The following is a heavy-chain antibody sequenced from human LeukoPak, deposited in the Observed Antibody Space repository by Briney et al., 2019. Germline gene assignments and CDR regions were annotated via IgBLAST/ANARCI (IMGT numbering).Heavy chain of an antibody. CDR2: IYPGDSDT. CDR1: GCRFTNSR. V-gene: IGHV5-51*01. D-gene: IGHD3-16*01. J-gene: IGHJ4*02. CDR3: ARWGQYFDY. Sequence: GGPRQISSQASGCRFTNSRSAGAGQLPGKGLESMGIIYPGDSDTTYSPSCQGQVTISADKSMTTAYLQWSSLKASDTAIYYCARWGQYFDYWGQGTLVTVSS.